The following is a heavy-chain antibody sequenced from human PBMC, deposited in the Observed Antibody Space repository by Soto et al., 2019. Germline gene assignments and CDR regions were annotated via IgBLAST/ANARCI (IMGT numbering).Heavy chain of an antibody. CDR3: ASQEMATKDVDAFDI. D-gene: IGHD5-12*01. CDR1: GYSFTTYW. CDR2: IYPGDSNS. J-gene: IGHJ3*02. Sequence: GESLKISCKGSGYSFTTYWIAWVRQMPGKGLEWMGIIYPGDSNSKYSPAFQGRVTISADKSISTAYLQWSNLKASDTAMYYCASQEMATKDVDAFDIWGQGTMVTVSS. V-gene: IGHV5-51*01.